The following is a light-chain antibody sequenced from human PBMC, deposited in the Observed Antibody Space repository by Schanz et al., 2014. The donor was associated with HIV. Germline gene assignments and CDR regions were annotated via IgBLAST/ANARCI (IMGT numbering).Light chain of an antibody. CDR3: SSYASSTTYV. CDR2: EGS. Sequence: QSVLTQPASVSGSPGQSITISCTGTSSDLGSYNLVSWYQQHPGKAPKVIIYEGSKRPSGVPARFSGSKSGSTASLTIFGLQAEDEADYYCSSYASSTTYVFGTGTKLTVL. CDR1: SSDLGSYNL. V-gene: IGLV2-14*02. J-gene: IGLJ1*01.